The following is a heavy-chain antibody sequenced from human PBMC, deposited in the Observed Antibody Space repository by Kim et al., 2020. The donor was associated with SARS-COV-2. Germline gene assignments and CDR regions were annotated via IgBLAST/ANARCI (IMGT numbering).Heavy chain of an antibody. CDR2: IKQDGSVK. Sequence: GGSLRLSCAASGFTFSSYWMSWVLQAPGKGLVWVANIKQDGSVKYYVDSVKGRFTISRDIAKNSLYLQRNSLRAEDTAEYYCARDGPPLGTGSYCAVNYYYYYYGRDVCGQGTPVTVS. CDR1: GFTFSSYW. J-gene: IGHJ6*02. D-gene: IGHD3-10*01. CDR3: ARDGPPLGTGSYCAVNYYYYYYGRDV. V-gene: IGHV3-7*01.